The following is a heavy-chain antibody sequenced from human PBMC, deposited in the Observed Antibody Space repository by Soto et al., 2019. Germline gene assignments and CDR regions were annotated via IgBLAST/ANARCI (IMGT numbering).Heavy chain of an antibody. Sequence: QGQLVQSGAEVREPGASVKVSCKPSGDTFTNFDLNWVRLDTGQGLEWVGWMRVDRGDRGYAQKFQDRVILTRDISKSTAYMELTNLTSDDTAIYYCARYIFGRGFVIWGQGKKVTVSS. CDR2: MRVDRGDR. D-gene: IGHD2-21*01. V-gene: IGHV1-8*01. CDR3: ARYIFGRGFVI. CDR1: GDTFTNFD. J-gene: IGHJ3*02.